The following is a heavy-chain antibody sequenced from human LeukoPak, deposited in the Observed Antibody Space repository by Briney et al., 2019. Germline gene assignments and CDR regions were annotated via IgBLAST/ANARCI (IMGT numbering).Heavy chain of an antibody. V-gene: IGHV3-23*01. J-gene: IGHJ4*02. CDR1: GSTFSSYA. CDR2: ISDRGGST. Sequence: PGGSLTLSCAASGSTFSSYAMSWVRQAPGKGLEWVSDISDRGGSTYYVESVKGRFTISRDDSKNTLYLQMNSLRAEDTSIYYCAKDVYNKSFDYWGQGTLVTVSS. CDR3: AKDVYNKSFDY. D-gene: IGHD5-24*01.